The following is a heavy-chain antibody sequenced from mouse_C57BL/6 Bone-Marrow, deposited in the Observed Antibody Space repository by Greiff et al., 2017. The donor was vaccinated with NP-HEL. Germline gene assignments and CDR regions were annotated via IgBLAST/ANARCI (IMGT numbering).Heavy chain of an antibody. D-gene: IGHD2-3*01. CDR1: GYTFTDYN. J-gene: IGHJ4*01. Sequence: VQLQQSGPELVKPGASVKIPCKASGYTFTDYNMDWVKQSHGKSLEWIGDINPNNGGTIYNQKFKGKATLTVDKSSSTAYMELRSLTSGDTAVYYCARGWLLRGFYAMDYWGQGTSVTVSS. V-gene: IGHV1-18*01. CDR3: ARGWLLRGFYAMDY. CDR2: INPNNGGT.